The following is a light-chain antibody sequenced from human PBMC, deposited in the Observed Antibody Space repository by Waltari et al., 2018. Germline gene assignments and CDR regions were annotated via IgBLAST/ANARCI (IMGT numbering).Light chain of an antibody. CDR1: QSVSRW. CDR2: GAS. J-gene: IGKJ1*01. CDR3: QKYGTLPAT. V-gene: IGKV3-20*01. Sequence: EIVLTQSPGTLSLSPGERATLSCRASQSVSRWLAWYQQKPGQPPRLLIYGASSRATGIPDRFSGSGSGTDFSLTISRLEPEYFAVYYCQKYGTLPATFGQGTRVEVK.